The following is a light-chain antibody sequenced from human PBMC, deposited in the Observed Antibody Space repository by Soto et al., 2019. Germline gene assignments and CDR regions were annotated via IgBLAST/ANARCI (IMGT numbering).Light chain of an antibody. Sequence: DIQMTQSASSLSASVGDRVTITCLASQNIKNYLNWYQQKPGKAPKLLIYASSSLQSGVPSRFSGSGSGADFILTISSLQSEDFATYYCQQSYSTPITFGQGPRLEIK. CDR3: QQSYSTPIT. CDR2: ASS. V-gene: IGKV1-39*01. CDR1: QNIKNY. J-gene: IGKJ5*01.